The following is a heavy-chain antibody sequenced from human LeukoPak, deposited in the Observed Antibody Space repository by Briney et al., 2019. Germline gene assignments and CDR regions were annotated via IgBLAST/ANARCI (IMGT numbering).Heavy chain of an antibody. J-gene: IGHJ3*02. V-gene: IGHV4-39*07. CDR3: ARELDGGGSHNWFDT. Sequence: SETLSLTCIVSGGSISSSSYYWGWIPEPPGKGLEWIGNNYYNGNTYYNPSLNNPVTISVDTSKNQFSLELSFVTAADAAVYDCARELDGGGSHNWFDTWGQGTMVTVSS. CDR1: GGSISSSSYY. D-gene: IGHD1-1*01. CDR2: NYYNGNT.